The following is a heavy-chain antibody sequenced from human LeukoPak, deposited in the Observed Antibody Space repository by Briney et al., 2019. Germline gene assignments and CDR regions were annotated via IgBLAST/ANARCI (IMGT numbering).Heavy chain of an antibody. CDR3: ARGPIRYFDY. J-gene: IGHJ4*02. CDR2: INHSGST. CDR1: GFTFSDYY. Sequence: PGGSLRLSCAASGFTFSDYYMSWIRQAPGKGLGWIGEINHSGSTNYNPSLKSRVTISVDTSKNQFSLKLSSVTAADTAVYYCARGPIRYFDYWGQGTLVTVSS. D-gene: IGHD3-9*01. V-gene: IGHV4-34*01.